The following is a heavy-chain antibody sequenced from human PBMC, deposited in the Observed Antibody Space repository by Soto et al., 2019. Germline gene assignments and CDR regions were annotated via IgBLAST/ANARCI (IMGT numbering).Heavy chain of an antibody. Sequence: GGSLRLSCAASGFSFSLFWMSWVRQPTGKGLEWVANINEDGSEKFFADSVKGRFTISRDNAKNSLSLQMNSLTADDTAVYYCARTGWPQSSYYFDYWGQGTLVTV. CDR2: INEDGSEK. D-gene: IGHD3-16*01. CDR1: GFSFSLFW. V-gene: IGHV3-7*03. CDR3: ARTGWPQSSYYFDY. J-gene: IGHJ4*02.